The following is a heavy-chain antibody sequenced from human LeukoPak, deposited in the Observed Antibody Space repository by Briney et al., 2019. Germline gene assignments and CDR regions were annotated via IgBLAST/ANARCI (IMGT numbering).Heavy chain of an antibody. CDR3: ARGVITGTNYYYSYYMDV. CDR2: IIPIFGTA. J-gene: IGHJ6*03. V-gene: IGHV1-69*06. D-gene: IGHD1/OR15-1a*01. Sequence: GASVKVSCKASGYTFTNYAVNWVRQAPGQGLEWMGGIIPIFGTANYAQKFQGRVTITADKSTSTAYMELRSLRSDDTAVYYCARGVITGTNYYYSYYMDVWGKGTTVTVSS. CDR1: GYTFTNYA.